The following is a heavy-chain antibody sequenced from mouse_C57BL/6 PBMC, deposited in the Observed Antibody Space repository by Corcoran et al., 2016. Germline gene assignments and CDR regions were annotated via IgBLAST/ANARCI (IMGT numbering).Heavy chain of an antibody. CDR2: INPNNGGT. CDR1: GYTFTDYY. D-gene: IGHD1-1*01. V-gene: IGHV1-26*01. J-gene: IGHJ3*01. Sequence: EVQLQQSGPELVKPGASVKISCKASGYTFTDYYMNWVKQSHGKSLEWIGDINPNNGGTSYNQKFKGKATLTVDKSSSTAYMELRSLTSEDSAVDYCASRYGSRAWFAYWGQGTLVTVSA. CDR3: ASRYGSRAWFAY.